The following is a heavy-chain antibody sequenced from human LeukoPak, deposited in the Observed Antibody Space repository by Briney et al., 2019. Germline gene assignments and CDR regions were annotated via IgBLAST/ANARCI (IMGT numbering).Heavy chain of an antibody. CDR3: AKRGAEVGATVAPGDY. D-gene: IGHD1-26*01. J-gene: IGHJ4*02. CDR2: ISGSGGST. Sequence: GGSLRLSCAASGFTFSSYAMSWVRQAPGKGLEWVSAISGSGGSTYYADSVKGRFTISRDSSKNTLYLQMNSLRAEDTAVYYCAKRGAEVGATVAPGDYWGQGTLVTVSS. CDR1: GFTFSSYA. V-gene: IGHV3-23*01.